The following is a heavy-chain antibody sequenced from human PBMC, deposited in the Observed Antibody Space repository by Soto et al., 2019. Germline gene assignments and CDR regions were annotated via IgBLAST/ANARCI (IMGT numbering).Heavy chain of an antibody. Sequence: SETLSLTCAVSGGAISSGGYSLSWIRQPPGKGLEWIGYIYHSGSTYYNPSLKSRVTISVDRSKNQFSLKLSSVTAADTAVYYCAKGENYYDSSGYYYHDEYFQHWGQGTLVTVSS. CDR3: AKGENYYDSSGYYYHDEYFQH. J-gene: IGHJ1*01. CDR2: IYHSGST. D-gene: IGHD3-22*01. V-gene: IGHV4-30-2*01. CDR1: GGAISSGGYS.